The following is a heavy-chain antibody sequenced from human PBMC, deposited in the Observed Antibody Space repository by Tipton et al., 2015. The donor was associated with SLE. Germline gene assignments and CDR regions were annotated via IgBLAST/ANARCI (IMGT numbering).Heavy chain of an antibody. CDR1: GGSISSYY. Sequence: GLVKPSETLSLTCTVSGGSISSYYWSWIRQPPGKGLEWIGYIYYSGSTNYNPSLKSRVTISVDTSKNQFSLKLSSVTAADTAVYYCARSIAARRTTNYYMDVWGKGTTVTVSS. J-gene: IGHJ6*03. CDR3: ARSIAARRTTNYYMDV. D-gene: IGHD6-6*01. CDR2: IYYSGST. V-gene: IGHV4-59*01.